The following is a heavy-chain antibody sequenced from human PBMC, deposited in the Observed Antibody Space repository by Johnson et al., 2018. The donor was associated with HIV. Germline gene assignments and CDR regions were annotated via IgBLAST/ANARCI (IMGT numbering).Heavy chain of an antibody. J-gene: IGHJ3*02. CDR2: IGTAGDT. CDR3: ARAKRDYYGSGGVGAFDI. CDR1: GFIFSSYD. V-gene: IGHV3-13*01. D-gene: IGHD3-10*01. Sequence: VQLVESVGGLVQPGGSLRLSCAASGFIFSSYDMHWVRQATGRGLEWVSGIGTAGDTYYPGSVKGRFTISRENAKNSLYLQMDSLRAGDTALYYCARAKRDYYGSGGVGAFDIWGQGTMVTVSS.